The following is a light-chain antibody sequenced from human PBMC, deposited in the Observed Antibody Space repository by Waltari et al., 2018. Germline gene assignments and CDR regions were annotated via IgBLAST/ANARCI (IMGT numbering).Light chain of an antibody. Sequence: QSVLTQPPSASGTPGQRVTISCSGSSSNIGSNSIYWYHHLPGTAPKHLLSRNNRRPSGVPDRFSGSKSCTSASLAISGLRSEDEADYYCASWDDILSGVLFGGGTKLSVL. CDR3: ASWDDILSGVL. V-gene: IGLV1-47*01. CDR1: SSNIGSNS. J-gene: IGLJ2*01. CDR2: RNN.